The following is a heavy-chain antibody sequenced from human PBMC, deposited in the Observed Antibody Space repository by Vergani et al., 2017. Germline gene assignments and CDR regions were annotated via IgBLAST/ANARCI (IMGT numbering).Heavy chain of an antibody. CDR1: GFTFDTYT. Sequence: EVQLLESGGGLVQPGGSRRLSRAGAGFTFDTYTMAYVRQAPGEGLEWVATISSGGGDIFYADSVKGRFTISRDNSKNTLFLQMNSLKDEDTAVYYCTTACGLYYLHGEYFQYWGRGTLVSVSS. J-gene: IGHJ1*01. CDR2: ISSGGGDI. D-gene: IGHD3-10*01. V-gene: IGHV3-23*01. CDR3: TTACGLYYLHGEYFQY.